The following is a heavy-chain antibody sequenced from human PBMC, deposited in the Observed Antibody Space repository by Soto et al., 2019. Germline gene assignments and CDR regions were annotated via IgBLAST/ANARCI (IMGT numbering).Heavy chain of an antibody. CDR2: VSANNGNA. D-gene: IGHD3-22*01. J-gene: IGHJ4*02. CDR1: GYTLTNYV. Sequence: APVKVSRKSSGYTLTNYVISWGRQAPGQGLEWLGWVSANNGNAYYAQKLQGRVTVTSDTSTSTAYMELRSLTSDDTAVYYCASLGYYSDRSGYPGYWGQGTLVTVSS. V-gene: IGHV1-18*01. CDR3: ASLGYYSDRSGYPGY.